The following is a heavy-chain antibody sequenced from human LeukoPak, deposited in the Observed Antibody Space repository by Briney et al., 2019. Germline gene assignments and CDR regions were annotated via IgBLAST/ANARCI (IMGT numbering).Heavy chain of an antibody. Sequence: TGGSLRLSCAASGFTFSSYSMNWVRQAPGKGLEWVSSISSSSSYIYYADSVKGRFTISRDNAKNSLYLQMNSLRAEDTAVYYCARSGIVVVTAPQRWFDPWGQGTLVTVSS. CDR2: ISSSSSYI. D-gene: IGHD2-21*02. J-gene: IGHJ5*02. CDR3: ARSGIVVVTAPQRWFDP. V-gene: IGHV3-21*01. CDR1: GFTFSSYS.